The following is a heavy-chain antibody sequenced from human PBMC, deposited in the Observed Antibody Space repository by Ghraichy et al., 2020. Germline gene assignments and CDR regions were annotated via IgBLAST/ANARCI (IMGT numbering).Heavy chain of an antibody. Sequence: GSLRLSCAASGFTFSNYGMHWVRQAPGKGLEWVAVLSYDGSNTKYADSVKGRFTISRDNSKNTLFLQMNSLRAEDTALYYCAKDYGACMDVWGQGTTVTVSS. D-gene: IGHD3-16*01. CDR3: AKDYGACMDV. J-gene: IGHJ6*02. V-gene: IGHV3-30*18. CDR1: GFTFSNYG. CDR2: LSYDGSNT.